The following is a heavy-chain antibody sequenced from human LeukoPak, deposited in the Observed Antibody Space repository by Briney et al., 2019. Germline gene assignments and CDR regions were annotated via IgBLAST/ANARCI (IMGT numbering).Heavy chain of an antibody. D-gene: IGHD2-8*01. CDR2: IIPIFGTA. J-gene: IGHJ6*03. CDR3: GRAGVSYYYMDV. Sequence: SVKVSCKASGGTFSSYAISWVRQAPGQGLEWMGGIIPIFGTANYAQKFQGRVTITTDESTSTAYVELSSLRSEDTAVYYCGRAGVSYYYMDVWGEGTTVTVSS. V-gene: IGHV1-69*05. CDR1: GGTFSSYA.